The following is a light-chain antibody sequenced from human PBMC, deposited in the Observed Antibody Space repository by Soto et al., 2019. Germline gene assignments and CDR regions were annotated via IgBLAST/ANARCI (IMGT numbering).Light chain of an antibody. CDR2: EVS. J-gene: IGLJ2*01. CDR3: ASYTSSSTSVI. CDR1: SSDVGGYKY. Sequence: QSVLTQPASVSGSPGQSITISCTGTSSDVGGYKYVSWYQQHPDKAPKLIIFEVSKRPSGISSRFSGSKSGNTASLTISGLQAEDEADYYCASYTSSSTSVIFGRGTKLTVL. V-gene: IGLV2-14*01.